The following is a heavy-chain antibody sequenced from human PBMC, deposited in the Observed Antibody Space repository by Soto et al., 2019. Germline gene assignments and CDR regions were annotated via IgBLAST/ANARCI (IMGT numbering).Heavy chain of an antibody. V-gene: IGHV1-69*13. Sequence: SVKVSCKASGGTFSSYAISWVRQAPGQGLEWMGGIIPIFGTANYAQKFQGRVTITADESTSTAYMELSSLRSEDTAVYYCARLVYIAAPFDPWGQGTLVTVSS. CDR2: IIPIFGTA. D-gene: IGHD6-13*01. CDR1: GGTFSSYA. CDR3: ARLVYIAAPFDP. J-gene: IGHJ5*02.